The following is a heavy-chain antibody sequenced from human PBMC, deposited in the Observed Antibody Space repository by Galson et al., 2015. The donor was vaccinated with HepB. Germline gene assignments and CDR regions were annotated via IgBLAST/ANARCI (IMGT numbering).Heavy chain of an antibody. CDR3: TSCPEDYYYYMDV. CDR1: GFTFSNAW. CDR2: IKSKTDGGTT. Sequence: SLRLSCAASGFTFSNAWMNWVRQAPGKGLEWVGRIKSKTDGGTTDYAAPVKGRFTISRDDSKNTLYLQMNSLRAEDTAVYYCTSCPEDYYYYMDVWGKGTTVTVSS. D-gene: IGHD2-15*01. J-gene: IGHJ6*03. V-gene: IGHV3-15*07.